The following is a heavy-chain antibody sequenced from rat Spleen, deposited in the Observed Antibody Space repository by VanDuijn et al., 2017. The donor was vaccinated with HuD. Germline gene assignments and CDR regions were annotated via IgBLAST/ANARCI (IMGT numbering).Heavy chain of an antibody. V-gene: IGHV5S10*01. CDR1: GFTFSDYN. Sequence: EVQLVESGGGLVQPGRSLKLSCAASGFTFSDYNMAWVRQAPKKGLEWVATISSDGSSTYYRDSVKGRFTISRDNAKNTLFLQMDSLRSEDTATYYCVRHPDYSNYFDYWGQGVMVTVSS. D-gene: IGHD1-1*01. J-gene: IGHJ2*01. CDR2: ISSDGSST. CDR3: VRHPDYSNYFDY.